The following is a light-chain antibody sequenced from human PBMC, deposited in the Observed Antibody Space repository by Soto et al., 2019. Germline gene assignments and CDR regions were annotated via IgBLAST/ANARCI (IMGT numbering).Light chain of an antibody. CDR1: QSVSSSF. Sequence: EIVLTQSPGSVSLSPGEGATLSCRASQSVSSSFFAWYQQKPGQAPSLLIYGASRRATGVPDRFSGSGSGTDFTLSISRLEPEDFAVYYCQQYESSVTFGQGTKVEIK. CDR3: QQYESSVT. CDR2: GAS. J-gene: IGKJ1*01. V-gene: IGKV3-20*01.